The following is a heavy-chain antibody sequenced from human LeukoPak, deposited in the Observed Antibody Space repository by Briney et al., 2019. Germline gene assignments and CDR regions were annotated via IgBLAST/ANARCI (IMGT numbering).Heavy chain of an antibody. CDR3: ARRGFPGGMDV. Sequence: PGGSLRLSCAASGFTFSSYDMHWVRQATGKGLEWVSAIGTAGDTYYPGSVKGRFTISRENAKNSLYLQMNSLRAGDTAVYYCARRGFPGGMDVWGQGTTVTVSS. CDR2: IGTAGDT. J-gene: IGHJ6*02. V-gene: IGHV3-13*01. CDR1: GFTFSSYD. D-gene: IGHD5-12*01.